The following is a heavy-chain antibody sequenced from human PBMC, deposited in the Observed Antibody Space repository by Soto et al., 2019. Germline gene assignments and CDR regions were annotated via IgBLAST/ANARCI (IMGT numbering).Heavy chain of an antibody. D-gene: IGHD1-26*01. V-gene: IGHV1-18*04. CDR3: ARDPGAPDDWFDP. Sequence: ASVKVFCKATGYNFTSYGISWVRQAPGQGLEWMGWISAYKGKTNYAQKLQGRVTMTTDTSTSTAYMELRSLRSDDTALYYCARDPGAPDDWFDPWGQGTLVTVSS. CDR1: GYNFTSYG. J-gene: IGHJ5*02. CDR2: ISAYKGKT.